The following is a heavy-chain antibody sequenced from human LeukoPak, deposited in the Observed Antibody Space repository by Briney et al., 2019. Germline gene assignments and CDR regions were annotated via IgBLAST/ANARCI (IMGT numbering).Heavy chain of an antibody. Sequence: PSETLSLTCAVYGGSFSGYYWSWIRQPPGKGLEWIGEINHSGSTNYNPSLKSRVTISVDTSKNQFSLKLSSVTAADTAVYYCARAKAAAGIHHSDYWGQGTLVTVSS. D-gene: IGHD6-13*01. V-gene: IGHV4-34*01. CDR1: GGSFSGYY. CDR2: INHSGST. J-gene: IGHJ4*02. CDR3: ARAKAAAGIHHSDY.